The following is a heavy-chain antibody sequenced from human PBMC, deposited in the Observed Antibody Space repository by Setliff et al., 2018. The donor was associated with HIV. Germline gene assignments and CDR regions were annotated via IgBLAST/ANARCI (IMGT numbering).Heavy chain of an antibody. D-gene: IGHD2-8*02. CDR1: GVSTISSSSSYY. J-gene: IGHJ3*02. Sequence: SETLSLTCIVSGVSTISSSSSYYWGWIRQPPGKGLEWIGYISHSGITYYNPSLKSRVTISVDTSKNHFSLRLSSVTAADTAVYYCARDLVAAFDIWGQGTMVTVSS. CDR3: ARDLVAAFDI. V-gene: IGHV4-39*02. CDR2: ISHSGIT.